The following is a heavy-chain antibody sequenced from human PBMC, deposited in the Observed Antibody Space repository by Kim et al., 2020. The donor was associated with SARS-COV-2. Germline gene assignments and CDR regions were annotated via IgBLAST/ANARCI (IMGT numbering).Heavy chain of an antibody. Sequence: YYPGSVKGRFTISRDNAKNSLYLQMNSLRDEDTAVYYCARDGQQLVYFDYWGQGTLVTVSS. V-gene: IGHV3-48*02. CDR3: ARDGQQLVYFDY. D-gene: IGHD6-13*01. J-gene: IGHJ4*02.